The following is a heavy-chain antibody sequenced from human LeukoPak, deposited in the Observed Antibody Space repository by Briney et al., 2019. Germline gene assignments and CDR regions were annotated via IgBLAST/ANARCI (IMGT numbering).Heavy chain of an antibody. J-gene: IGHJ4*02. D-gene: IGHD3-10*01. CDR1: GFTFSNYA. CDR2: ISGSGNST. Sequence: GGSLRLSCAASGFTFSNYAMSWVRQAPGKGLEWVSTISGSGNSTYYADSVKGRFTISRDNSKNTLYLQMNSLRVEDTAVYYCAQVPHYYYGSGSYQFDYWGQGTPVAVSS. CDR3: AQVPHYYYGSGSYQFDY. V-gene: IGHV3-23*01.